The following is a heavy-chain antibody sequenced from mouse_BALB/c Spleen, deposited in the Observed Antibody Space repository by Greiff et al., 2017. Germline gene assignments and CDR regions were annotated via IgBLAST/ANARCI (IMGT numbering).Heavy chain of an antibody. CDR3: AREGGVVAKPYYFDY. CDR2: ISSGGST. D-gene: IGHD1-1*01. J-gene: IGHJ2*01. CDR1: GFTFSSYA. Sequence: EVQGVESGGGLVKPGGSLKLSCAASGFTFSSYAMSWVRQTPEKRLEWVASISSGGSTYYPDSVKGRFTISRDNARNILYLQMSSLRSEDTAMYYCAREGGVVAKPYYFDYWGQGTTLTVSS. V-gene: IGHV5-6-5*01.